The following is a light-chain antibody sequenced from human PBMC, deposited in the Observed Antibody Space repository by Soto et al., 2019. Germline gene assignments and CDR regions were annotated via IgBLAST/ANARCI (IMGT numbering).Light chain of an antibody. J-gene: IGLJ1*01. V-gene: IGLV2-8*01. CDR3: SSYAGSRNYV. CDR1: SSDVGNYNY. Sequence: QSALTQPPSASGSPGQSVTISCTGTSSDVGNYNYVSWYQQHPGKAPKLMIYEVSKQPSGVPDRFSGSKSGNTASLTVSGLQADDEADYYSSSYAGSRNYVFGTGTKLTVL. CDR2: EVS.